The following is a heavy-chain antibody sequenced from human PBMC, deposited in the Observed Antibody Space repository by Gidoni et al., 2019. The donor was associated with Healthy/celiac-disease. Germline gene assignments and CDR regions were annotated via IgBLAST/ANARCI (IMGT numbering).Heavy chain of an antibody. J-gene: IGHJ4*02. CDR3: ARQEGYCTNGVCYPLDY. Sequence: QVQLVESGGGVVQPGRSLRLSCAASGFPFSSYGMHWVRQAPGKGLEWVAVIWYDGSNKYYADSVKGRFTISRDNSKNTLYLQMNSLRAEDTAVYYCARQEGYCTNGVCYPLDYWGQGTLVTVSS. CDR1: GFPFSSYG. V-gene: IGHV3-33*01. CDR2: IWYDGSNK. D-gene: IGHD2-8*01.